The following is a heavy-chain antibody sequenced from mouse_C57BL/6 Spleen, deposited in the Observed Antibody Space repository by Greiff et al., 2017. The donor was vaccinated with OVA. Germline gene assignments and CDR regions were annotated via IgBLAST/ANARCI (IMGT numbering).Heavy chain of an antibody. CDR2: IDPETGGT. CDR3: TGGNLLLRSLATGYIDY. D-gene: IGHD1-1*01. Sequence: LVESGAELVRPGASVTLSCKASGYTFTDYEMHWVKQTPVHGLEWIGAIDPETGGTAYNQKFKGKAILTADKSSSTAYMELRSLTSEDSAVYYCTGGNLLLRSLATGYIDYWGQGTTLTVSS. V-gene: IGHV1-15*01. CDR1: GYTFTDYE. J-gene: IGHJ2*01.